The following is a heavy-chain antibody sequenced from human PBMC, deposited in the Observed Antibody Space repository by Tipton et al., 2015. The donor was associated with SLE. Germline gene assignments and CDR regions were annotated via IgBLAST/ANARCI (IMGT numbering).Heavy chain of an antibody. CDR3: ARGDPQGLEPFDY. CDR1: GGSISSSSHY. V-gene: IGHV4-39*07. Sequence: TLSLTCTVSGGSISSSSHYWGWIRQPPGKGLEWIGSIYYSGSTYYNPSLKSRVTISVDTSKNQFSLKLSSVTAADTAVYYCARGDPQGLEPFDYWGQGTLVTVSS. D-gene: IGHD1-1*01. CDR2: IYYSGST. J-gene: IGHJ4*02.